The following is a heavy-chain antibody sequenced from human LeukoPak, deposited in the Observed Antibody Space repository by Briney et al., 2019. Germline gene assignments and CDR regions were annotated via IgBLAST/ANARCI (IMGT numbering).Heavy chain of an antibody. CDR2: ISVYNVNT. J-gene: IGHJ1*01. D-gene: IGHD1-26*01. V-gene: IGHV1-18*01. CDR3: ASGSYYPPRYFRH. CDR1: GYTFTSYG. Sequence: ASVKVSCKASGYTFTSYGISWVRQAPGQGLEWMGWISVYNVNTNYAQKLQGRVTMTTDTSTSTVYMDLRSLRSDDTAVYYCASGSYYPPRYFRHWGQGTLVTVSS.